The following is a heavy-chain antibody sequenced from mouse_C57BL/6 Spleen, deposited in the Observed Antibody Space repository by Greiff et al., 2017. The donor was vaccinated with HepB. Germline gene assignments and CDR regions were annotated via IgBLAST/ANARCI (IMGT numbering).Heavy chain of an antibody. J-gene: IGHJ2*01. V-gene: IGHV1-59*01. CDR1: GYTFTSYW. D-gene: IGHD1-1*01. CDR2: IDPSDSYT. Sequence: QVQLKQPGAELVRPGTSVKLSCKASGYTFTSYWMHWVKQRPGQGLEWIGVIDPSDSYTNYNQKFKGKATLTVDTSSSTAYMQLSSLTSEDSAVYYCARDYGSSYCFDYWGQGTTLTVSS. CDR3: ARDYGSSYCFDY.